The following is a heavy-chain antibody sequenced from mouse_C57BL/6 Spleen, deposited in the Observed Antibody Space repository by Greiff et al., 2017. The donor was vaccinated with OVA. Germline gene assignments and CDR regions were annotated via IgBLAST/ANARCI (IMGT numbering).Heavy chain of an antibody. CDR2: ISYDGSN. Sequence: EVKLMESGPGLVKPSQSLSLTCSVTGYSITSGYYWNWIRQFPGNKLEWMGYISYDGSNNYNPSLKNRISITRDTSKNQFFLKLNSVTTEDTATYYCAREWGAYWGQGTLVTVSA. J-gene: IGHJ3*01. CDR1: GYSITSGYY. V-gene: IGHV3-6*01. CDR3: AREWGAY.